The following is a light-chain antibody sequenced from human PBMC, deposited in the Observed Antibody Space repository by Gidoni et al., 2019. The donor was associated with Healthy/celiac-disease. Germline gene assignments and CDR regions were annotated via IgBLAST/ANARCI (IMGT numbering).Light chain of an antibody. Sequence: QSALTQPASVSGSPGQSITISCTGTSSDVGSYNLVSWYQQHPGKAHKLMIYEGSKRHSGVSNRFSGSKSGNTASLTISGLQAEDEADYYCCSYAGSSTFYVFGTGTKVTVL. J-gene: IGLJ1*01. CDR1: SSDVGSYNL. CDR2: EGS. CDR3: CSYAGSSTFYV. V-gene: IGLV2-23*01.